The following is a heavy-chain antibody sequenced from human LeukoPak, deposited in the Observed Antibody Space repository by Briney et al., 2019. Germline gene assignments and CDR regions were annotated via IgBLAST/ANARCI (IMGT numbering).Heavy chain of an antibody. CDR1: GFSFRSYG. V-gene: IGHV3-30*03. CDR3: ARVIRDGYNCDY. D-gene: IGHD5-24*01. CDR2: ISYDGSNK. Sequence: QPGRSLRLSCAASGFSFRSYGMHWVRQAPGKGLEWVAVISYDGSNKYYADSVKGRFTISRDNSKNTLYLQMNSLRAGDTAVYYCARVIRDGYNCDYWGQGTLVTVSS. J-gene: IGHJ4*02.